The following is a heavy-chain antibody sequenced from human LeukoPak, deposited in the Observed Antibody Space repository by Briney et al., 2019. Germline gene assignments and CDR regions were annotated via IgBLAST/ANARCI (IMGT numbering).Heavy chain of an antibody. J-gene: IGHJ4*02. CDR3: ARDPLHYGDYVDWDY. Sequence: GASVTVSCKASGYTFTSYYLHWVRQAPGQGLEWMGLINPSGGSTTYAQKFQGRVTMTRDMSTSTVYMELSSLRSEDTAVYYCARDPLHYGDYVDWDYWGQGTLVTVSS. V-gene: IGHV1-46*01. CDR1: GYTFTSYY. CDR2: INPSGGST. D-gene: IGHD4-17*01.